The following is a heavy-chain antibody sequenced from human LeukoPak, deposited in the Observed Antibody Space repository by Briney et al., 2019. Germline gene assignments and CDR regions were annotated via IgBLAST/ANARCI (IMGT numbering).Heavy chain of an antibody. J-gene: IGHJ4*02. CDR2: IIPIFGTA. V-gene: IGHV1-69*05. CDR1: GGTFSSYA. CDR3: ARDMAVQQPPINYFDY. Sequence: SSVKVSCKASGGTFSSYAISWVRQAPGQGLEWMGRIIPIFGTANHAQKFQGRVTITTDESTSTAYMELSSLRSEDTAVYYCARDMAVQQPPINYFDYWGQGTLVTVSS. D-gene: IGHD6-13*01.